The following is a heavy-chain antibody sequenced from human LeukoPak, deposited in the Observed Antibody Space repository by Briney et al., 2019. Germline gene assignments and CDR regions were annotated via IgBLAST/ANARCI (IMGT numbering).Heavy chain of an antibody. CDR2: IYYSGST. J-gene: IGHJ4*02. V-gene: IGHV4-59*01. Sequence: PSETLSLTCTVSGGSISSYYWSWIRQPPGKGLEWIGYIYYSGSTNYNPSLKSRVTISVDTSKNQFSLKLSSVTAADTAVYYCARGVAYFDYWGQGTLVTASS. CDR1: GGSISSYY. CDR3: ARGVAYFDY. D-gene: IGHD2-15*01.